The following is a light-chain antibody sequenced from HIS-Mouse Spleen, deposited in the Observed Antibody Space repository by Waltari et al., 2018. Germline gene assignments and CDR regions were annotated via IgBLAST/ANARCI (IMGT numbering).Light chain of an antibody. V-gene: IGLV2-11*01. J-gene: IGLJ3*02. CDR1: SSDVGGYNY. CDR3: CSYAGSYTNWV. CDR2: DVS. Sequence: QSALTQPRSVSGSPGQSVTISCTGTSSDVGGYNYVSWYQKHPGKAPKLMIYDVSKRPSGVPDRCSGSKSGNTASLTISGLQAEDEADYYCCSYAGSYTNWVFGGGTKLTVL.